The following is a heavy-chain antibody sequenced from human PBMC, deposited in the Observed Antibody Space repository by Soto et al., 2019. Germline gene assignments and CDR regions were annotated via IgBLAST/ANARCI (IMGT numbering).Heavy chain of an antibody. D-gene: IGHD3-16*01. V-gene: IGHV2-5*02. Sequence: QITLKESGPTLVKPTQPLTLTCTFSGFSLSSSGVAVGWIPQPPGKALEWLGLIYWDDDKRYSASLKSRLTNPKATSNNQVVLTMTNMGPVDTATDYCAQSIALGRCAPWGQGTLVTVSS. CDR1: GFSLSSSGVA. CDR3: AQSIALGRCAP. CDR2: IYWDDDK. J-gene: IGHJ5*02.